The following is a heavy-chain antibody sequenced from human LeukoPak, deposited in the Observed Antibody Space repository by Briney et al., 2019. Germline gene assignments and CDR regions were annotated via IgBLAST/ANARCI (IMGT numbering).Heavy chain of an antibody. CDR3: ARRAQGYYFDY. V-gene: IGHV4-4*09. CDR2: IYTSGST. CDR1: GGSISSYY. Sequence: SETLCLTCTVSGGSISSYYWSWIRQPPGKGLEWIGYIYTSGSTNYNPSLKSRVTISVDTSKNQFSLKLSSVTAADTAVYYCARRAQGYYFDYWGQGTLVTVSS. J-gene: IGHJ4*02.